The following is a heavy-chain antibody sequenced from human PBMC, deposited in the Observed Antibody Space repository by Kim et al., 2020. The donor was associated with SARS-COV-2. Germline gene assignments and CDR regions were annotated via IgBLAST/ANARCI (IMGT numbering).Heavy chain of an antibody. J-gene: IGHJ2*01. Sequence: ASVKVSCKASGYTFTSYAMHWVRQAPGQRLEWMGWINAGNGNTKYSQKFQGRVTITRDTSASTAYMELSSLRSEDTAVYYCARGWGTIFGVVTVGFDLWGRGTLVTVSS. V-gene: IGHV1-3*01. CDR1: GYTFTSYA. CDR2: INAGNGNT. CDR3: ARGWGTIFGVVTVGFDL. D-gene: IGHD3-3*01.